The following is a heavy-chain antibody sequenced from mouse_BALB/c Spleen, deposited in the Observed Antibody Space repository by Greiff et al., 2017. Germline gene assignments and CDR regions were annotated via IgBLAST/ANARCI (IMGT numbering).Heavy chain of an antibody. CDR2: IWSGGST. CDR1: GFSLTSYG. J-gene: IGHJ1*01. V-gene: IGHV2-2*02. CDR3: APNRYWYFDV. Sequence: QVQLKESGPGLVQPSQSLSITCTVSGFSLTSYGVHWVRQSPGKGLEWLGVIWSGGSTDYNAAFISRLSISKDNSKSQVFFKMNSLQANDTAIYYCAPNRYWYFDVWGAGTTVTVSS. D-gene: IGHD2-14*01.